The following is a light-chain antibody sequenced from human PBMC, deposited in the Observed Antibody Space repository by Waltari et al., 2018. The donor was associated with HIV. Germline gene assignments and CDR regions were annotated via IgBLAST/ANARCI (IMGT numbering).Light chain of an antibody. V-gene: IGKV1-27*01. CDR3: QMYNSAPRT. Sequence: DIQMTQSPSSLSGSVGDRVTITCRASQGISNSLAWYQQIPGKVPKLLIYAASTLQSGVPSRFSGSGSGTDFTLTISSLQPEDAATYYCQMYNSAPRTFGQGTKVEIK. J-gene: IGKJ1*01. CDR2: AAS. CDR1: QGISNS.